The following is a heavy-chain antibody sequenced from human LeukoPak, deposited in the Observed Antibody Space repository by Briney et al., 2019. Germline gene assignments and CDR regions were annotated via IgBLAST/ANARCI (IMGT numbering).Heavy chain of an antibody. CDR1: GFTFSSYS. J-gene: IGHJ4*02. Sequence: PGGSLRLSCAASGFTFSSYSMNWVRQAPGKGLEWVSSISSSSSYIYYADSVKGRFTISRDNAKNSLYLQMNSLRAEDTAVYYCAREQRRDIVVVPAAPFDYWGQGTLVTVSS. CDR3: AREQRRDIVVVPAAPFDY. CDR2: ISSSSSYI. V-gene: IGHV3-21*01. D-gene: IGHD2-2*01.